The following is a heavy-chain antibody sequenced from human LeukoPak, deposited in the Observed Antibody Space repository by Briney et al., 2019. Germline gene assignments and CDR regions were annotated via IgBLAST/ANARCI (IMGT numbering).Heavy chain of an antibody. V-gene: IGHV3-30*02. J-gene: IGHJ6*02. D-gene: IGHD6-13*01. CDR1: GFTFSSCG. CDR2: IRYDGSNK. Sequence: PGGSLRLSCAASGFTFSSCGMHWVRQAPGKGLEWVAFIRYDGSNKYYADSVKGRFTISRDNSKNTLYLQMNSLRAEDTAVYYCAKLVADSSSWYFLDYYYGMDVWGQGTTVTVSS. CDR3: AKLVADSSSWYFLDYYYGMDV.